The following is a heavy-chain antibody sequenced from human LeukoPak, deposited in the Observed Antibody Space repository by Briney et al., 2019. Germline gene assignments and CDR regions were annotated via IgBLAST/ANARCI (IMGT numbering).Heavy chain of an antibody. CDR1: GFTFSSYA. Sequence: GGSLRLSCAASGFTFSSYAMHWVRQAPGKGLEYVSAISSNGGSTYYANSVKGRFTISRDNSKNTLYLQMGSLRAEDMAVYYCARGPAFWSGYYTTYYYYYGVDVWGQGTTVTVSS. CDR2: ISSNGGST. V-gene: IGHV3-64*01. D-gene: IGHD3-3*01. CDR3: ARGPAFWSGYYTTYYYYYGVDV. J-gene: IGHJ6*02.